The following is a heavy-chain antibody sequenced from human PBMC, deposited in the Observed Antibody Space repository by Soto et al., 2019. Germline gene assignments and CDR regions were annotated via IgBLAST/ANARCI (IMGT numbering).Heavy chain of an antibody. J-gene: IGHJ4*02. CDR1: GFSFNKFG. V-gene: IGHV3-30*18. CDR2: LSYDGNND. D-gene: IGHD2-15*01. CDR3: AKQDPRGSYTLDY. Sequence: PGWSLRLSCTASGFSFNKFGMHWVRQTPGKGLEWVASLSYDGNNDFYADSVTGRLIISXXXXXXTXYXQXXXLRIXDTALYFCAKQDPRGSYTLDYGAPGSLVTV.